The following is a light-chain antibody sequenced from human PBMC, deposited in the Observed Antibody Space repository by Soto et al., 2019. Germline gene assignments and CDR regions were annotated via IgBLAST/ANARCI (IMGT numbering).Light chain of an antibody. CDR2: ATS. CDR3: QQYDNSPGYT. Sequence: EIVLTQSPGTLSLSPGERATLSCRASQSVSSRDLAWYQQKPGQAPRLLIYATSSRAAGIPDRFSGSGSGTDFTLTISRLEAEDFAVYYCQQYDNSPGYTFGQGTKVDIK. V-gene: IGKV3-20*01. CDR1: QSVSSRD. J-gene: IGKJ2*01.